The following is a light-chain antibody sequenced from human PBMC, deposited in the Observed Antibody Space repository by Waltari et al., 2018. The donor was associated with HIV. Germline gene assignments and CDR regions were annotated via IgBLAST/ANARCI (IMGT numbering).Light chain of an antibody. CDR2: KDT. CDR1: ALPQLF. CDR3: QSSDTSGTY. V-gene: IGLV3-25*03. Sequence: FELTQPPSMSVSPGQTARITCSGDALPQLFAYWFQQKSGQAPVLLIFKDTERQTGIPARFSGSSSGTVATLTISGVRAEDKADYYCQSSDTSGTYFGGGTKLTVL. J-gene: IGLJ2*01.